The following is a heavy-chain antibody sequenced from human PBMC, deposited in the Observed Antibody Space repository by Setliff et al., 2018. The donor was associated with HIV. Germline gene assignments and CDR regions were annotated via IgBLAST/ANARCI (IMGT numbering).Heavy chain of an antibody. J-gene: IGHJ4*02. CDR2: INPNSGGT. CDR3: SRSLGSYFDSAGYLRYFDY. Sequence: ASVKVSCKASGYTFTGYYMHWVRQAPGQGLEWMGWINPNSGGTNYAQKFQGRVTMTRDTSISTAYMELNSLKTEATGVYYCSRSLGSYFDSAGYLRYFDYWGQGTQVTVSS. CDR1: GYTFTGYY. V-gene: IGHV1-2*02. D-gene: IGHD3-10*01.